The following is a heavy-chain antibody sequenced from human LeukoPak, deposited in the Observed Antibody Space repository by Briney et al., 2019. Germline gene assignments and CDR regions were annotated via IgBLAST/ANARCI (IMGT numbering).Heavy chain of an antibody. Sequence: ASVKVSCKASGCTFTGYYMHWVRQAPGQGLEWMGRINPNSGGTNYAQKFQGRVTMTRDTSISTAYMELSRLKSDDTAVYYCATQRNDYGDYFDYWGQGTLVTVSS. CDR2: INPNSGGT. V-gene: IGHV1-2*06. D-gene: IGHD3-16*01. CDR1: GCTFTGYY. J-gene: IGHJ4*02. CDR3: ATQRNDYGDYFDY.